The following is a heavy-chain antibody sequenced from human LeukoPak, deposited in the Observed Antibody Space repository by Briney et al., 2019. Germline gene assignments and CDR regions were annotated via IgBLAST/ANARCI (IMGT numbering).Heavy chain of an antibody. CDR1: RGTFSSYA. CDR2: SIPIFGTA. CDR3: ARGNCSSTSCYLLDV. J-gene: IGHJ6*04. V-gene: IGHV1-69*05. D-gene: IGHD2-2*01. Sequence: SLKVSCKASRGTFSSYAISWVRQAPGQGLEWMGGSIPIFGTANYAQKFQGRVTITTDESTSTAYMERSSLRSEDAAVYYCARGNCSSTSCYLLDVWGKGTTVTVSS.